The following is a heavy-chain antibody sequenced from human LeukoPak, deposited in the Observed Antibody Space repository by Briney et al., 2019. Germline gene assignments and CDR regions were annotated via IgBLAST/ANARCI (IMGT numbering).Heavy chain of an antibody. J-gene: IGHJ4*02. D-gene: IGHD3-22*01. V-gene: IGHV3-7*01. CDR3: ARDGDDSSGYYGDY. Sequence: GGSLRLSCAASGFTFSSYSMNWVRQAPGKGLEWVANIRQDGSEKFYVDSVKGRFTISRDNAKNSLYLQMNSLRVEDTAVYYCARDGDDSSGYYGDYWGQGTLVTVSS. CDR2: IRQDGSEK. CDR1: GFTFSSYS.